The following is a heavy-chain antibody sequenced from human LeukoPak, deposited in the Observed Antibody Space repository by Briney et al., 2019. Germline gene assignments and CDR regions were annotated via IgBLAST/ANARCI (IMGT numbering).Heavy chain of an antibody. CDR3: AREANQLLTDAFDI. J-gene: IGHJ3*02. CDR2: ISSSSSTI. D-gene: IGHD2-2*01. CDR1: GFTFSSYS. V-gene: IGHV3-48*01. Sequence: GGSLRLSCAASGFTFSSYSMNWVRQAPGKGLEWVSYISSSSSTIYYADSVKGRFTISRDNAKNSLYLHMNSLRAEDTAVYYCAREANQLLTDAFDIWGQGTMVTVSS.